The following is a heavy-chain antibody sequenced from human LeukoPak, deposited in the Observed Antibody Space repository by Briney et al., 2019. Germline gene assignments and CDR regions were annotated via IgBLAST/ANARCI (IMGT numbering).Heavy chain of an antibody. Sequence: PGGSLRLSCAASGFTFDDYAMHWVRQAPGKGLEWVSGISWNSGSIGYADSVKGRFTISRDNSKNTLYLQMNNLRAEDTAVYFCAKLLFWSAHNDAFDIWGQGTMVTVSS. CDR1: GFTFDDYA. D-gene: IGHD3-3*01. V-gene: IGHV3-9*01. CDR2: ISWNSGSI. J-gene: IGHJ3*02. CDR3: AKLLFWSAHNDAFDI.